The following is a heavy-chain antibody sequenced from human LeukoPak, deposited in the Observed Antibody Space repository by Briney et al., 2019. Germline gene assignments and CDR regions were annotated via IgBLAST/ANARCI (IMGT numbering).Heavy chain of an antibody. CDR2: IYYNGST. J-gene: IGHJ4*02. V-gene: IGHV4-59*08. CDR1: GGSISSSY. Sequence: SETLSLTCTVSGGSISSSYWSWILQPPGKGLEWIGYIYYNGSTNYNPSLKSRVTISVDTSKSQFSLKLSSVTAADTAVYYCARLQSRGYSGYDRYYFDYWGQGTLVTVSS. CDR3: ARLQSRGYSGYDRYYFDY. D-gene: IGHD5-12*01.